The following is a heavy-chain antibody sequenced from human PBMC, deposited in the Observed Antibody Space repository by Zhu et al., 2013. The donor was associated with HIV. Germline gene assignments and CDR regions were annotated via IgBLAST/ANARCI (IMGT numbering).Heavy chain of an antibody. CDR2: INAGNGNT. Sequence: QVQLVQSGTEVKKPGASVKISCKASGYTFTAYAVHWVRQAPGQSLEWMGWINAGNGNTKYSQRFQDRVTITRDTSASAAYMELSSLRSEDTAVYYCAREGDYVDYWGQGTLVTVSS. V-gene: IGHV1-3*01. CDR1: GYTFTAYA. J-gene: IGHJ4*02. CDR3: AREGDYVDY.